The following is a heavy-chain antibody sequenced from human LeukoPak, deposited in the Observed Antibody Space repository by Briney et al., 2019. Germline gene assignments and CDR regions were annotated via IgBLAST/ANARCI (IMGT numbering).Heavy chain of an antibody. Sequence: GASVKVSCKASGYTFTGYYMHWVRQAPGQGLEWMGWINPNSGGTNYAQKFQGRVTMTRDTSTSTAYMELSRLRSDDTAVYYCARVRGTVGPRAFDIWGQGTMVTVSS. V-gene: IGHV1-2*02. J-gene: IGHJ3*02. CDR1: GYTFTGYY. CDR2: INPNSGGT. CDR3: ARVRGTVGPRAFDI. D-gene: IGHD4-17*01.